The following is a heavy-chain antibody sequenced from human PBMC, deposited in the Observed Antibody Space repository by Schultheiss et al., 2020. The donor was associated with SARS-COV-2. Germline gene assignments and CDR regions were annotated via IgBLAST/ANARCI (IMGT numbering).Heavy chain of an antibody. V-gene: IGHV4-4*07. D-gene: IGHD3-10*01. CDR3: ARRNPVGPHYYGSGSYLLFDY. J-gene: IGHJ4*02. CDR1: GGSISSYY. Sequence: SETLSLTCTVSGGSISSYYWSWIRQPAGKGLEWIGRIYTSGSTNYNPSLKSRVTMSVDTSKNQFSLKLSSVTAADTAVYYCARRNPVGPHYYGSGSYLLFDYWGQGTLVTVSS. CDR2: IYTSGST.